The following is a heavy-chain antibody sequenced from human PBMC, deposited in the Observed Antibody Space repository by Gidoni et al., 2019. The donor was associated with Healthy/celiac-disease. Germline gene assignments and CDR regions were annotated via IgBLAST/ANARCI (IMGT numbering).Heavy chain of an antibody. J-gene: IGHJ5*02. CDR3: AREELHIPRT. D-gene: IGHD2-21*01. CDR1: GGSFNGYY. CDR2: INHSGST. V-gene: IGHV4-34*01. Sequence: QVQLQQWGAGLLKPSETLSLTFAVYGGSFNGYYWSWIRQPPGKGLEWIGEINHSGSTNYNPSLKSRVTISVDTYKNQFSLKLSYVTAADTAVYYCAREELHIPRTWGQGTLVTVSS.